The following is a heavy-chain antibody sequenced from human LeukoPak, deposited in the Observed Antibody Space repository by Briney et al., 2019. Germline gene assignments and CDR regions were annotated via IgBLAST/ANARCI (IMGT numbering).Heavy chain of an antibody. CDR2: INHSGTT. Sequence: SETLSLTCAVYGGSFSGSYWSWIRQPPGKGLEWIGEINHSGTTDYNPSLKSRVTISADTSKNQLSLRMSSVTAADTAVYYCARAEVGVVVVAASGGMDVWGQGTTVTVSS. D-gene: IGHD2-15*01. CDR1: GGSFSGSY. J-gene: IGHJ6*02. V-gene: IGHV4-34*01. CDR3: ARAEVGVVVVAASGGMDV.